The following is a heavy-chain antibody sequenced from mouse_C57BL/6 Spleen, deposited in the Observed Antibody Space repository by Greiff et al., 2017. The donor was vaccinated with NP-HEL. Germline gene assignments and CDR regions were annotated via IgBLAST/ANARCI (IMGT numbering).Heavy chain of an antibody. V-gene: IGHV1-81*01. CDR3: ARETGTGYFDV. CDR2: IYPRSGNT. D-gene: IGHD4-1*01. J-gene: IGHJ1*03. CDR1: GYTFTSYG. Sequence: VQLQESGAELARPGASVKLSCKASGYTFTSYGISWVKQRTGQGLEWIGEIYPRSGNTYYNEKFKGKATLTADKSSSTAYMELRSLTSEDSAVYFCARETGTGYFDVWGTGTTVTVSS.